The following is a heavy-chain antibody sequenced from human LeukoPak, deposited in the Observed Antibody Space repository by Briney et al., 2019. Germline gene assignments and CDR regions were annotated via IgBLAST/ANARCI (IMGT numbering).Heavy chain of an antibody. CDR3: ARDGIAVAPLDY. Sequence: ASVKVSCKASGYTFTSYAMNWVRQAPGQGLEWMGWINTNTGNPTYAQGFTGRFVFSLDISVSTAYLQISSLKAEDTAVYYCARDGIAVAPLDYWGQGTLVTVSS. J-gene: IGHJ4*02. D-gene: IGHD6-19*01. V-gene: IGHV7-4-1*02. CDR2: INTNTGNP. CDR1: GYTFTSYA.